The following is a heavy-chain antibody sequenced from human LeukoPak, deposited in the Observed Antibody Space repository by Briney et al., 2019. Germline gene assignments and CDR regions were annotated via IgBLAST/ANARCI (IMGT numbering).Heavy chain of an antibody. CDR3: ARDPHIYCGGDCYSDY. J-gene: IGHJ4*02. V-gene: IGHV3-21*04. CDR2: ISSSSSYI. Sequence: GGSLRLSCAASGFTFSSYSMNWVRQAPGKGLEWVSSISSSSSYIYYADSVKGRFTISRDNAKNSLYLQMSSLRAEDTAFYYCARDPHIYCGGDCYSDYWGQGTLVTVSS. D-gene: IGHD2-21*02. CDR1: GFTFSSYS.